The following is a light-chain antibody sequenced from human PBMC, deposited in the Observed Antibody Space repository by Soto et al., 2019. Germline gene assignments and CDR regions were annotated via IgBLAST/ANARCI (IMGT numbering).Light chain of an antibody. CDR3: SSYTSISTLV. J-gene: IGLJ1*01. CDR1: SSDVGGYNS. Sequence: QSALTQPASVSGSPGQSITISCTGTSSDVGGYNSVSWYQQHPGKVPKIMIHDVSIRPSGVPDRFSGSKSGNTASLTISGLQAEDEADYYCSSYTSISTLVFGTGTKVTVL. V-gene: IGLV2-14*01. CDR2: DVS.